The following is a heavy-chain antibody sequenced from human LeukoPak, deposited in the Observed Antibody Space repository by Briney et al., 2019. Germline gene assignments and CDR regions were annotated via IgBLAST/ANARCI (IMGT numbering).Heavy chain of an antibody. CDR2: IISTSKTI. J-gene: IGHJ2*01. Sequence: PGGSLRLSCAVSGFNLTVYEIIWVRQAPGKGLEWVSYIISTSKTIYYSDSVKGRFTISRDTAKNSLYLEMNSLRAEDTAVYYCARALPQQWVIVSKWYFDLWGRGTLVTVSS. V-gene: IGHV3-48*03. D-gene: IGHD1-26*01. CDR1: GFNLTVYE. CDR3: ARALPQQWVIVSKWYFDL.